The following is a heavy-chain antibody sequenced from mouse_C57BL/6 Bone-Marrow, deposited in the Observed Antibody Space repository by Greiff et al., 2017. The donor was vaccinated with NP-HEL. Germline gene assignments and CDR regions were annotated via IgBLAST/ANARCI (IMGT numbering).Heavy chain of an antibody. Sequence: QVQLKESGAELVRPGTSVKMSCKASGYTFTNYWIGWAKQRPGHGLEWIGDIYPGGGYTNYNEKFKGKATLTADKSSSTAYMQFSSRTSEDSAIYYCARWYYGHWYFDVWGTGTTVTVSS. CDR1: GYTFTNYW. D-gene: IGHD1-1*01. CDR3: ARWYYGHWYFDV. J-gene: IGHJ1*03. CDR2: IYPGGGYT. V-gene: IGHV1-63*01.